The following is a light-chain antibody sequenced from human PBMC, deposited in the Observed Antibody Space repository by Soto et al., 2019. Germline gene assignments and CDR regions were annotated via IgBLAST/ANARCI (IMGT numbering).Light chain of an antibody. CDR3: QRYDTSPT. J-gene: IGKJ1*01. CDR2: GAS. Sequence: EIVLTQSPGTLSLSAGERATLSCRASQSVSSNYLVWYQQKPGQATTVLIYGASNRGTGISDRFSGSGSGTDFTLTISRLDPEDFAVYYCQRYDTSPTFGQGTKVEMK. CDR1: QSVSSNY. V-gene: IGKV3-20*01.